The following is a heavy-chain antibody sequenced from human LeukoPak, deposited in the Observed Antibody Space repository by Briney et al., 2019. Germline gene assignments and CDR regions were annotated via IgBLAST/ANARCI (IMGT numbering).Heavy chain of an antibody. J-gene: IGHJ4*02. V-gene: IGHV3-30*04. D-gene: IGHD2-21*02. Sequence: PGGSLRLSCEATGLTFRIYAMYWVRQAPGEGLEWVAIISYDGSNKYYADSVKGRFTVSRDNSKNTLYLQMNSLTTEDSAVYYCARAPVVTAIPYYLDFWGQGTLVTVSS. CDR3: ARAPVVTAIPYYLDF. CDR1: GLTFRIYA. CDR2: ISYDGSNK.